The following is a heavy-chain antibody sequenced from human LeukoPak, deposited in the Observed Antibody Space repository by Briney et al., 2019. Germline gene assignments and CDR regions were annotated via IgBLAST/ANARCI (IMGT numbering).Heavy chain of an antibody. CDR3: ARVGWWFGELLPFDY. D-gene: IGHD3-10*01. Sequence: GESLKISCAASGFTFSSYWMHWVRQAPGKGLVWVSRINSDGSSTSYADSVKGRFTISRDNAKNTLYLQMNSLRAEDTAVYYCARVGWWFGELLPFDYWGQGTLVTVSS. V-gene: IGHV3-74*01. CDR2: INSDGSST. CDR1: GFTFSSYW. J-gene: IGHJ4*02.